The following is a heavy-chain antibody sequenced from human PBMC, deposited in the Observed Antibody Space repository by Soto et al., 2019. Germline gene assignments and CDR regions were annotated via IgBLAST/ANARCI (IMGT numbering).Heavy chain of an antibody. CDR1: GFTFSSYA. V-gene: IGHV3-23*01. CDR2: ISGSGGST. D-gene: IGHD6-6*01. CDR3: AKEGIAARRYYYGMDV. J-gene: IGHJ6*02. Sequence: PGGSLRLSCAASGFTFSSYAMSWVRQAPGKGLEWVSAISGSGGSTYYADSVKGRFTISRDNSKNTLYLQMNSLRAEDTAVYYCAKEGIAARRYYYGMDVWGQGTTVTVS.